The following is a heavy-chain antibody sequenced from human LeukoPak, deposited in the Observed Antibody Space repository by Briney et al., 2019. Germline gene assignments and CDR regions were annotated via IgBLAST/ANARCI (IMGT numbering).Heavy chain of an antibody. CDR3: ARGVYIAAAQYGY. CDR2: IYYSATT. J-gene: IGHJ4*02. CDR1: GGSISSYY. V-gene: IGHV4-59*01. Sequence: SETLSLTCTVSGGSISSYYWSWIRQPPGKGLEWIGYIYYSATTNYNPSLKSRVTISVDTSKNQFSLKLSSVTAADTAVYYCARGVYIAAAQYGYWGQGTLVTVSS. D-gene: IGHD6-13*01.